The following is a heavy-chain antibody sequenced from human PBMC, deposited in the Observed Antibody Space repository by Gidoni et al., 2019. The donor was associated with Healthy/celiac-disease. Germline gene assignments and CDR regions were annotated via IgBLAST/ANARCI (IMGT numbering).Heavy chain of an antibody. D-gene: IGHD2-15*01. J-gene: IGHJ3*02. CDR3: AAERVLVAAVPDAFDI. Sequence: QVQLQESGPGLVKPSPNRSLTCTVSGGSVSSGDYYWSRIRQHPGKGLEWIGYIYSSGSTYYNPSLTSRVTISVDASKNQFSLKLSSVTAADTAVYYCAAERVLVAAVPDAFDIWGQGTMVTVSS. V-gene: IGHV4-31*03. CDR2: IYSSGST. CDR1: GGSVSSGDYY.